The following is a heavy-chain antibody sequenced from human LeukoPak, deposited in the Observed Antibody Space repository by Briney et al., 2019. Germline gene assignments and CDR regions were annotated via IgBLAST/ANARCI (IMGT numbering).Heavy chain of an antibody. CDR3: ARAPIVGATHIDY. CDR1: GDSVSRNSAA. J-gene: IGHJ4*02. CDR2: TYYKSKWYN. D-gene: IGHD1-26*01. V-gene: IGHV6-1*01. Sequence: SQTLSLTCAISGDSVSRNSAAWNWIRQSPSRGLEWLGRTYYKSKWYNDYAVSVKSRITINPVTSKNQFSLQLKSVTPEDTAVYYCARAPIVGATHIDYWGQGTLVTVSS.